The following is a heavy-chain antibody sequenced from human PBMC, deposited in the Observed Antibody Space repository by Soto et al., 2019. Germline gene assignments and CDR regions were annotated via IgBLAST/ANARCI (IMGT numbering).Heavy chain of an antibody. CDR3: ARVHSSGWYVEPYDA. CDR2: INWNGAYS. Sequence: EVQLVESGGNLARPGESLRLSCAASGFKFDDYAFHWVRQAPGKGPEWVSGINWNGAYSGYADSVKGRFNISRDNAGNSVYLQMAPFRPEDTALYYCARVHSSGWYVEPYDAWGQGTMVTVSS. J-gene: IGHJ3*01. CDR1: GFKFDDYA. D-gene: IGHD6-19*01. V-gene: IGHV3-9*01.